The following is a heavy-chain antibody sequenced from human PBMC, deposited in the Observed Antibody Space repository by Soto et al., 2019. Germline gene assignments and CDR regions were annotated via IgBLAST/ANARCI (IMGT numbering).Heavy chain of an antibody. J-gene: IGHJ4*02. Sequence: SEILSLTCTVSGGSISSYYWRWIRQPPGKGLEWIGYIYYSGSTNYNPSLKSRVTISVDTSKNQFSLKLSSVTAADTAVYYCPRRYGASFDYWGQGTLVTVSS. CDR2: IYYSGST. CDR3: PRRYGASFDY. CDR1: GGSISSYY. V-gene: IGHV4-59*01. D-gene: IGHD4-17*01.